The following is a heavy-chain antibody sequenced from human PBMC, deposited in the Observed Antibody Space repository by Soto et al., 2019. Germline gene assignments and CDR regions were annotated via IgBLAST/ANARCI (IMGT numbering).Heavy chain of an antibody. CDR3: ASDHLIGWYLGQKDYYSYYIAV. J-gene: IGHJ6*03. CDR2: ISSNGGST. D-gene: IGHD6-19*01. V-gene: IGHV3-64*01. Sequence: EVQLVESGGGLVQPGGSLRLSCAASGFTFSSYAMHWVRQAPGKGLEYVSGISSNGGSTYYAKSVKGRFTISRDNSNNTLYLQMGSLRAEELAVYPCASDHLIGWYLGQKDYYSYYIAVWGKGTTVTVSS. CDR1: GFTFSSYA.